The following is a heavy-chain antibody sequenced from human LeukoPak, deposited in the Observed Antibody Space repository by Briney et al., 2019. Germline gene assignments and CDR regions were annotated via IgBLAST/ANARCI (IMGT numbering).Heavy chain of an antibody. CDR1: GFTFGTHA. CDR3: ARDNWKYVGSPGDAFDI. J-gene: IGHJ3*02. Sequence: GGSLRPSCVGYGFTFGTHALHWVRQAPGKGLEWVAVISYDSYNKYYTDSVKGRFTISRDNSKDTLYLQMNSLRPEDTTLYFCARDNWKYVGSPGDAFDIWGQGTMVTVSS. CDR2: ISYDSYNK. D-gene: IGHD1-20*01. V-gene: IGHV3-30*04.